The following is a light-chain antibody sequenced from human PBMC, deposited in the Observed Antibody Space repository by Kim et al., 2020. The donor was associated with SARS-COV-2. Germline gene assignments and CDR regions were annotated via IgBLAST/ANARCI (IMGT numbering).Light chain of an antibody. J-gene: IGKJ4*01. Sequence: PGEGATLYCRAGHKIGISLAWCQQTRGQDPRRLIYDAATRATGIPDRFSGSGSGTDFTLTIGGLDHEDFGVYFCQQHSKRPPAPSFGGGTKVDIK. CDR3: QQHSKRPPAPS. V-gene: IGKV3-11*01. CDR1: HKIGIS. CDR2: DAA.